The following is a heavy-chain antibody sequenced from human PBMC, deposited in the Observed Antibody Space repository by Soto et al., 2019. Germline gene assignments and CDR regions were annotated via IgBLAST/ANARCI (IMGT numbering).Heavy chain of an antibody. CDR2: IYYSGST. V-gene: IGHV4-39*01. CDR3: ATQEVGGSYVYTFDP. D-gene: IGHD1-26*01. CDR1: GGSISSYY. Sequence: SETLSLTCTVSGGSISSYYWGWIRQPPGKGLEWIGSIYYSGSTYYNPSLKSRVTISVDTSKNQFSLKLSSVTAADTAVYYCATQEVGGSYVYTFDPWGQGTLVTVS. J-gene: IGHJ5*02.